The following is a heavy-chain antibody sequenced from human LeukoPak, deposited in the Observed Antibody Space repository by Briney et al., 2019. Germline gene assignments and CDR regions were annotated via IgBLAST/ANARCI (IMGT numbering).Heavy chain of an antibody. CDR3: ARKNTQDAFDI. V-gene: IGHV3-33*01. D-gene: IGHD2-15*01. Sequence: GGSLRLSCAASGFTFSSYGMHWVRQAPGKGLEWVAVIWYDGSNDYYANSVKGRFTISSDNSKNTLYLQMNSLRAEDTAVYFCARKNTQDAFDIWGQGTMVTVSS. CDR1: GFTFSSYG. CDR2: IWYDGSND. J-gene: IGHJ3*02.